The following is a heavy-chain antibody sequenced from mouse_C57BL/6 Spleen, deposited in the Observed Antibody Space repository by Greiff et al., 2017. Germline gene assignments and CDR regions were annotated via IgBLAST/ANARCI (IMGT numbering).Heavy chain of an antibody. Sequence: VKLVESGPELVKPGASVKISCKASGYTFTDYYINWVKQRPGQGLEWIGWIFPGSGSTYYNEKFKGKATLTVDKSSSTAYMLLSSLTSEDSAVYFCATYYYGSSDYYAMDYWGQGTSVTVSS. J-gene: IGHJ4*01. D-gene: IGHD1-1*01. V-gene: IGHV1-75*01. CDR1: GYTFTDYY. CDR3: ATYYYGSSDYYAMDY. CDR2: IFPGSGST.